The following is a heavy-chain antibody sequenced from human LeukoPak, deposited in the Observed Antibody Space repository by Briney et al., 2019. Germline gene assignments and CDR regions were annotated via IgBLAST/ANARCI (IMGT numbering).Heavy chain of an antibody. CDR3: AKAASPKSRRCGMDV. CDR2: ISWDGGST. Sequence: PGGSLRLSCAASGFTFDDYAMHWVRQAPGKGLEWVSLISWDGGSTYYADSVKGRFTISRDNSKNSLYLQMNSLRAEDTALYYCAKAASPKSRRCGMDVWGKGTTVTVSS. J-gene: IGHJ6*04. V-gene: IGHV3-43D*04. CDR1: GFTFDDYA.